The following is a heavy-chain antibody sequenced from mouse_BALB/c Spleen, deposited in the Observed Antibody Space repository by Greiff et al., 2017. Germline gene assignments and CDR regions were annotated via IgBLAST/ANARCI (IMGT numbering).Heavy chain of an antibody. CDR3: ARHEDPRWYVDV. CDR1: GFTFSSYG. V-gene: IGHV5-6*01. J-gene: IGHJ1*01. Sequence: EVKLVESGGDLVKPGGSLKLSCAASGFTFSSYGMSWVRQTPDKRLEWVATISSGGSYTYYPDSVKGRFTISRDNAKNTLYLQMSSLKSEDTAMYYCARHEDPRWYVDVWGAGTTVTVSS. CDR2: ISSGGSYT.